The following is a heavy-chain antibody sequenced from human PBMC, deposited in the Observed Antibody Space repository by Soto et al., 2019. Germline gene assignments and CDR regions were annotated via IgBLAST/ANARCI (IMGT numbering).Heavy chain of an antibody. V-gene: IGHV4-30-4*01. D-gene: IGHD5-18*01. CDR2: IYYSGST. J-gene: IGHJ4*02. Sequence: PSXTLSLACTVSGGSISSGDYYCSWSPQHPGKGLEWIGYIYYSGSTYYNPSLKSRVTISVDTSKNQFSLKLSSVTAAVTAVYYCARGRGYSYGQTFDYWGQGTLVTISS. CDR3: ARGRGYSYGQTFDY. CDR1: GGSISSGDYY.